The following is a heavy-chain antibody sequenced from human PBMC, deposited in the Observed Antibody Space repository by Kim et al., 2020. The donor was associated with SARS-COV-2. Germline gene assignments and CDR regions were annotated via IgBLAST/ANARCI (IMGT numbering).Heavy chain of an antibody. J-gene: IGHJ5*02. CDR3: ARAQRVVANDH. D-gene: IGHD2-15*01. CDR2: ISDNGVNT. V-gene: IGHV3-64*01. Sequence: GGSLRLSCAASGFSFSTYATHWVRQAPGRGLEHVSAISDNGVNTFYANSVKGRFTISRDNSKNTVYLQMSSLRAEDMAVYYCARAQRVVANDHWGQGTLVTVSS. CDR1: GFSFSTYA.